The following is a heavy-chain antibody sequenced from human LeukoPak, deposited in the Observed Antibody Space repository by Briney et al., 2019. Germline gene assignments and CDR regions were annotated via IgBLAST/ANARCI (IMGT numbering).Heavy chain of an antibody. D-gene: IGHD1-26*01. CDR3: ARDPYSGTYGDTYYYYMDV. Sequence: GGSLRLSCAASGFSFSSYEMNWVRQAPGKGLEWVSYIGSSGSTVYYADSVKGRFTISRDNAKNSLYLQMNSLRDEDTAVYYCARDPYSGTYGDTYYYYMDVWGKGTTVTISS. CDR1: GFSFSSYE. CDR2: IGSSGSTV. V-gene: IGHV3-48*03. J-gene: IGHJ6*03.